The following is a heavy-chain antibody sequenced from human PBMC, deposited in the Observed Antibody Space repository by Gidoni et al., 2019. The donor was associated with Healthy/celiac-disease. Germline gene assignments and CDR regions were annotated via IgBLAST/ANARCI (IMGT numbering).Heavy chain of an antibody. J-gene: IGHJ3*02. D-gene: IGHD6-13*01. CDR2: IYYSGST. CDR1: CGSISSSSYY. V-gene: IGHV4-39*01. CDR3: ARHLGSSSWYWDAFDI. Sequence: QLQLQESGPGLVKPSATLSLTCTVSCGSISSSSYYWGWIRQPPGKGLEWIGSIYYSGSTYYNPSLKSRVTISVDTSKNQFSLKLSSVTAADTAVYYCARHLGSSSWYWDAFDIWGQGTMVTVSS.